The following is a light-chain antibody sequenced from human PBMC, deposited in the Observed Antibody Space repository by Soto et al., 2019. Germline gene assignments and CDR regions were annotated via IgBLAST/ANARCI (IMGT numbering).Light chain of an antibody. CDR2: EVN. CDR3: TSDAGGNNV. Sequence: QSALTQPPSASGSPGQSVTISCTGTSSDVGGYNYVSWYQQYPGKVPKLMVYEVNKRPSGVPDRFSGSKSGNTASLTVAGHQAEDEADYYCTSDAGGNNVFGTGTKVTVL. J-gene: IGLJ1*01. CDR1: SSDVGGYNY. V-gene: IGLV2-8*01.